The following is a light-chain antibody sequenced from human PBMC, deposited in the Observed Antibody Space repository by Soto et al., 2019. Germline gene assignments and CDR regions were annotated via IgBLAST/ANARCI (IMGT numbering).Light chain of an antibody. Sequence: EIVLTQSPATRALSPGERATLSCRASQSVSRGLAWYQQKPGQAPRLLIYAASNRATAIPARISGSGSGTDFSLTISSLESEDFAVYYGQQRSNWPLTFGGGTKVEIK. CDR1: QSVSRG. V-gene: IGKV3-11*01. CDR3: QQRSNWPLT. J-gene: IGKJ4*01. CDR2: AAS.